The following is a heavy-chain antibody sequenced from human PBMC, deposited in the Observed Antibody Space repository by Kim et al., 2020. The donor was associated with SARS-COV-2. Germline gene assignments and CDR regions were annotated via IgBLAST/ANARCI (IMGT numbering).Heavy chain of an antibody. CDR2: IRARAETT. Sequence: GGSLRLSCAASGLNLTNNAMSWVRQAPGRGLEWVSTIRARAETTYYADSVNGRFTIPRDSSKHTLYLQLNSLRADDTAAYYCAKDRGGSGWPVFDYWGQG. CDR3: AKDRGGSGWPVFDY. CDR1: GLNLTNNA. V-gene: IGHV3-23*01. D-gene: IGHD6-19*01. J-gene: IGHJ4*02.